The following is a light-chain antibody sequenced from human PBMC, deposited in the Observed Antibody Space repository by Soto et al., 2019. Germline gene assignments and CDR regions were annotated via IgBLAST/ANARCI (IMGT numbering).Light chain of an antibody. CDR1: SSDVGGYNY. V-gene: IGLV2-11*01. Sequence: LTQPRSVSGSPGQSVTISCTGTSSDVGGYNYVSWYQEQPGKAPKLMIYDVSKRPSGVPDRFSGSKSGNTASLTISGPQAEDEADYYCCSYAGSYSYVFGTGTKV. CDR3: CSYAGSYSYV. CDR2: DVS. J-gene: IGLJ1*01.